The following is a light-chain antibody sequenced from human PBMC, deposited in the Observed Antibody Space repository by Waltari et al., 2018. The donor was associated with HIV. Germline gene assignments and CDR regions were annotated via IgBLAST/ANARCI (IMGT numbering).Light chain of an antibody. Sequence: DFVMTKSPDSLALSLGERATITCTSSQSLFYRPKNKNYRAWYQLRPRQPPKLLIYWASTRESGVPDRFSGSVAGTDFTLTITSLQAEDVAVYYCQQYYAFPLTFGGGTKVEIK. V-gene: IGKV4-1*01. CDR3: QQYYAFPLT. CDR2: WAS. J-gene: IGKJ4*01. CDR1: QSLFYRPKNKNY.